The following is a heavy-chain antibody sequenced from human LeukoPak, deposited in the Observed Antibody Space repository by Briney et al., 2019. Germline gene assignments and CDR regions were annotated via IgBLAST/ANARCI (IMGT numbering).Heavy chain of an antibody. Sequence: GGSLRLSCTASGFSFSNYAMSWVRQAPGKGLEWVSAIGGSDGRTYYADSVQGRFTISRDNSKDTLDLHMNSLRAGDTAVYYCAKERSDSRWYLYDYWGQGTLVTVSS. D-gene: IGHD6-13*01. CDR3: AKERSDSRWYLYDY. CDR2: IGGSDGRT. J-gene: IGHJ4*02. V-gene: IGHV3-23*01. CDR1: GFSFSNYA.